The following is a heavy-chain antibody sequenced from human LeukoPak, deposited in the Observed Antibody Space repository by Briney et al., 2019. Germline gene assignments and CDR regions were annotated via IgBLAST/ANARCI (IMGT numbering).Heavy chain of an antibody. CDR1: GDSVSSNSAA. Sequence: SQTLSLTCAISGDSVSSNSAAWNWIRQSPSRGLEWLGRTYYRSKWYNDYAVSMKSRITINPDTSKNQFSLQLNSVTPEDTAVYYRAREYSSSWYWRGFDYWGQGTLVTVSS. J-gene: IGHJ4*02. CDR2: TYYRSKWYN. CDR3: AREYSSSWYWRGFDY. V-gene: IGHV6-1*01. D-gene: IGHD6-13*01.